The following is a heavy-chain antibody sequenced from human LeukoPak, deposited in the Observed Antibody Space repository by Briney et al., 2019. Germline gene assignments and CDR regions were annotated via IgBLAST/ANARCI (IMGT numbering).Heavy chain of an antibody. V-gene: IGHV4-59*11. CDR1: DGSISSHY. CDR3: ARDGCSSTSCYFDY. Sequence: SETLSLTCIVSDGSISSHYWSWIRQPPGKGLEWIGDISYSGSTNYNPSLKSRVTISLDTSKNQFSLKLSSVTAADTAVYYCARDGCSSTSCYFDYWGQGTLVTVSS. D-gene: IGHD2-2*01. CDR2: ISYSGST. J-gene: IGHJ4*02.